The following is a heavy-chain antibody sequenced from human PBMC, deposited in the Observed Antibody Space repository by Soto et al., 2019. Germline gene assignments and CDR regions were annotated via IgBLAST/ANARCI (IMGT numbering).Heavy chain of an antibody. D-gene: IGHD2-2*01. CDR3: AAYCSSTSCPLHLSAQWLVRAFDI. CDR1: VYSFTSYL. V-gene: IGHV5-10-1*01. J-gene: IGHJ3*02. Sequence: XESLKSSWNGSVYSFTSYLVIWVRQMPGKGLDGMASIDPSDSYTNYSPSFQGHVTISADKSISTAYLQWSSLKASDTAMYYCAAYCSSTSCPLHLSAQWLVRAFDIWGQGTMVTVSS. CDR2: IDPSDSYT.